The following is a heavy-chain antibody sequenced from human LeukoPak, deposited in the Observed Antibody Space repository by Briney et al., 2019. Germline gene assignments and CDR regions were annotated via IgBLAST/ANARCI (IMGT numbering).Heavy chain of an antibody. CDR1: GFSFSDYY. Sequence: GGSLRLSCAASGFSFSDYYMSWIRQAPGKGLEWVSYVSSSGTRIYYADSVKGRFTISRDNVKNSLYLHMNSLRAEDTAVYYCARDPEYYYDSSGQTGGHWGQGTMVTVSS. V-gene: IGHV3-11*04. D-gene: IGHD3-22*01. CDR3: ARDPEYYYDSSGQTGGH. CDR2: VSSSGTRI. J-gene: IGHJ4*02.